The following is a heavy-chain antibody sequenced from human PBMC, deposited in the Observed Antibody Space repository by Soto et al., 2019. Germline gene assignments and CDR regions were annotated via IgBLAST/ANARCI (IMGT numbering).Heavy chain of an antibody. CDR2: IYYSGST. J-gene: IGHJ5*02. CDR3: ARDWQGNWFDP. Sequence: SETLSLTCTVSGGSVRTKSYYWSWIRQPPGKGLEWIGYIYYSGSTNYNPSLKSRVTISVDTSKNQFSLKLSSVTAADTAVYYCARDWQGNWFDPWGQGTLVTVSS. V-gene: IGHV4-61*01. CDR1: GGSVRTKSYY.